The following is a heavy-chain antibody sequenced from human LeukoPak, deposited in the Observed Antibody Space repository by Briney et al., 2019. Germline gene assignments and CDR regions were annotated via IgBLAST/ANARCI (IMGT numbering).Heavy chain of an antibody. Sequence: ASPKVSCKASGYVFTGYYMHWVRQAPGQGLEWMGWINPNSGGTKYAQKFQDRVTMTRDTSISTAYMELSRLRSDDTAVYYCAFFEYSSSSSHYWGQGTLVTVSS. CDR1: GYVFTGYY. CDR3: AFFEYSSSSSHY. CDR2: INPNSGGT. V-gene: IGHV1-2*02. J-gene: IGHJ4*02. D-gene: IGHD6-6*01.